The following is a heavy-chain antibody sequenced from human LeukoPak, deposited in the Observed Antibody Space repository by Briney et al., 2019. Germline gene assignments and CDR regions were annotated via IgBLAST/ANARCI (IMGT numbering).Heavy chain of an antibody. CDR1: GYTFTDYQ. D-gene: IGHD3-22*01. J-gene: IGHJ4*02. V-gene: IGHV1-2*06. Sequence: ASVTVSCKASGYTFTDYQVHWVRQAPGQGLEWIGRINPNSGNTNYAQKFQGRVTMTRDTSISTAYMELSRLRSDDTAVYYCAREGDYYYDTSGYYYDYWGQGTLVTVSS. CDR2: INPNSGNT. CDR3: AREGDYYYDTSGYYYDY.